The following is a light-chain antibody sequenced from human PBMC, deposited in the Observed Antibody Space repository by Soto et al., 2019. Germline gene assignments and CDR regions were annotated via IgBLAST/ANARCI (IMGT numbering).Light chain of an antibody. CDR3: QTWGTGIHVV. J-gene: IGLJ2*01. Sequence: QPVLTQSPSASASLGASVKLTCTLSSGHSSSAIAWHQQQPEKGPRYLMKLNSDGSHSKGDGIPDRFSGSSSGAERYLTISSLQSEDEADYYCQTWGTGIHVVFGGGTKLTVL. V-gene: IGLV4-69*01. CDR2: LNSDGSH. CDR1: SGHSSSA.